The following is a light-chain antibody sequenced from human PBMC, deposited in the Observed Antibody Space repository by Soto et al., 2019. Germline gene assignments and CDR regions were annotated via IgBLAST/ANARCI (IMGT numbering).Light chain of an antibody. J-gene: IGLJ1*01. CDR2: GVG. CDR1: SSDVGAYNF. Sequence: QSALAQPASVSGSPGQSIAISCTGSSSDVGAYNFVSWYQHHPGKVPKLLIHGVGVRPSGISDRFSGSKSGNTASLTISGLQADDEADYYCCSYTTTRTYVFGSGTKVTVL. V-gene: IGLV2-14*03. CDR3: CSYTTTRTYV.